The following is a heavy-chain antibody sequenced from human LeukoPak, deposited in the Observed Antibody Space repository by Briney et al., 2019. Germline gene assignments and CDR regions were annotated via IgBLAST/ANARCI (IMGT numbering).Heavy chain of an antibody. V-gene: IGHV1-2*02. CDR2: INPNSGGT. J-gene: IGHJ6*01. CDR3: ARDRVSGYSGYDYNYYYGMDV. Sequence: EGSVKDTCKASGYTFTGYYMHWVRPAPGQGLEWMGWINPNSGGTNYAQKFQGRVTMTRDTSISTAYMELSRLRSDDTAVYYCARDRVSGYSGYDYNYYYGMDVWGQRATVTVSS. CDR1: GYTFTGYY. D-gene: IGHD5-12*01.